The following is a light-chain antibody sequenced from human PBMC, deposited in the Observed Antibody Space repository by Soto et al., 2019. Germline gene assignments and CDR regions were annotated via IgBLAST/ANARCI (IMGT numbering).Light chain of an antibody. CDR1: TGTLTSGHF. V-gene: IGLV7-46*01. CDR2: DTS. Sequence: QTVVTQEPSLTVSPGGTVTLTCGSSTGTLTSGHFPYWFQQKPGQAPRALIFDTSNKHSWTPARFSGSLLGGKAALTLSGAQSEDEAHYYCLLYYSGARVFGGGTKVTVL. J-gene: IGLJ2*01. CDR3: LLYYSGARV.